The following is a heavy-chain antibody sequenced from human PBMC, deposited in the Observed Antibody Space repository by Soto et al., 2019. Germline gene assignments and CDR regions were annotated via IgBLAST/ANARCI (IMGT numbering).Heavy chain of an antibody. CDR1: GFIFSNYA. Sequence: EVQLLESGGHLVQPGGSLRLSCAASGFIFSNYAMSWVRQAPGKGLEWVSFISGSGSTTYYADSVKGRFTISRGNSKNMLYVQTNSLRAEDAAVYYCVREASSTGLHLDHWGRGTLVTVS. V-gene: IGHV3-23*01. J-gene: IGHJ4*02. CDR2: ISGSGSTT. CDR3: VREASSTGLHLDH. D-gene: IGHD6-6*01.